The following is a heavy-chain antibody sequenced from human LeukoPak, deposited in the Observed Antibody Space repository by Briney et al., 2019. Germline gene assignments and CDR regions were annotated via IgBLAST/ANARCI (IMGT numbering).Heavy chain of an antibody. CDR2: INHSGRT. D-gene: IGHD2-21*01. Sequence: SSETLSLTCAVYGGSFSGYYWSWIRQPPGKGLQWIGKINHSGRTDYNPSLKSRVTISVDTSKNQFSLRVSSVTAADTAVYYCARHLNNCGDDCYIFDYWGQGTLVTVSS. CDR3: ARHLNNCGDDCYIFDY. CDR1: GGSFSGYY. J-gene: IGHJ4*02. V-gene: IGHV4-34*01.